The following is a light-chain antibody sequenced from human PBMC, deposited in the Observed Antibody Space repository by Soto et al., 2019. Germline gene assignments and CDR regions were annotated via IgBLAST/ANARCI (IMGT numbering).Light chain of an antibody. Sequence: QSVLTQPPSVSAAPGQKVTISCSGSSSNIGNNFVSWYQHLPGTAPKLLIYDNHERPSGIPDRFSGSKSGTSATLGITGLQTGDEADYYCGTWDTGLSAGVFGGGTQLTVL. CDR2: DNH. V-gene: IGLV1-51*01. J-gene: IGLJ2*01. CDR1: SSNIGNNF. CDR3: GTWDTGLSAGV.